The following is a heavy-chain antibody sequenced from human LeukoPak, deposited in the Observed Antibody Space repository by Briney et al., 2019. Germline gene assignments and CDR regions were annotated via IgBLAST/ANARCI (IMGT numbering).Heavy chain of an antibody. CDR3: AKDKLNWNDGSDAFDI. CDR2: ISYDGSNK. CDR1: GFTFSIYG. V-gene: IGHV3-30*18. Sequence: GGSLRLSCAASGFTFSIYGMHWVRQAPGKGLEWVAVISYDGSNKYYADSVKGRFTISRDNSKNTLYLQMNSLRAEDTAVYSCAKDKLNWNDGSDAFDIWGQGTMVSVSS. D-gene: IGHD1-1*01. J-gene: IGHJ3*02.